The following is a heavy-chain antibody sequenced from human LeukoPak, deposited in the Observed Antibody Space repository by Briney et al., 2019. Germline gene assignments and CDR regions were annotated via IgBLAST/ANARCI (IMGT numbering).Heavy chain of an antibody. CDR3: ARGITVVQGVTKYYYYYYYMDV. V-gene: IGHV4-4*07. D-gene: IGHD3-10*01. J-gene: IGHJ6*03. CDR2: IYTSGST. CDR1: DGSISSYY. Sequence: SETLSLTCTVSDGSISSYYWSWIRQPAGKGLEWIGRIYTSGSTNYNPSLKSRVTMSVDTSKNQFSLKLSSVTAADTAVYYCARGITVVQGVTKYYYYYYYMDVWGKGTTVTVSS.